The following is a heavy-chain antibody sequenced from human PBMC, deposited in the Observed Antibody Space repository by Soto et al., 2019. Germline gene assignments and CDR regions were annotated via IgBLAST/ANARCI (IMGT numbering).Heavy chain of an antibody. D-gene: IGHD3-3*01. J-gene: IGHJ6*02. V-gene: IGHV5-51*01. Sequence: GESLKISCNGSGYSLTIYLIAWVRQMPGKGLECVLIICPGDSDTRYSPSFQGQVTISADNSTSTAYLQWSSLKASDTAMYYCARFRSQYYDFWSGPVTYYYGMDVWGQGTTVTVFS. CDR2: ICPGDSDT. CDR3: ARFRSQYYDFWSGPVTYYYGMDV. CDR1: GYSLTIYL.